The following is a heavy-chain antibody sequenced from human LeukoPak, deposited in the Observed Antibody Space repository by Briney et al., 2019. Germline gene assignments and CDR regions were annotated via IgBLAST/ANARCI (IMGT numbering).Heavy chain of an antibody. D-gene: IGHD5-12*01. V-gene: IGHV3-30*04. CDR2: ISYDGSNK. J-gene: IGHJ5*02. Sequence: PGGSLRLSCAASGFTFSSYAMHWVRQAPGKGLEWVAVISYDGSNKYYADSVKGRFTISRDNPKNTLYLQMNSLRAEDTAVYYCASAPWTWGQGTLVTVSS. CDR1: GFTFSSYA. CDR3: ASAPWT.